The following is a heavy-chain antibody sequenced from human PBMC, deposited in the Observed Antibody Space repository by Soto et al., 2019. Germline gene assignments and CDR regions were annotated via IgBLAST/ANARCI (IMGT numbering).Heavy chain of an antibody. J-gene: IGHJ6*03. CDR2: INHSGST. D-gene: IGHD3-10*01. Sequence: SETLSLTCAVYGGSFSGYYWSWIRQPPGKGLEWIGEINHSGSTNYNPSLKSRVTISVDTSKNQFSLKLSSVTAADTAVYYCARNRITMVRGVINGYYYYHMDVWGKGTTVTVSS. V-gene: IGHV4-34*01. CDR3: ARNRITMVRGVINGYYYYHMDV. CDR1: GGSFSGYY.